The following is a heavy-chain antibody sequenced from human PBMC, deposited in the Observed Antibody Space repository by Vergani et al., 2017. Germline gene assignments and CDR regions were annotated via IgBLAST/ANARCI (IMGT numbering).Heavy chain of an antibody. CDR3: ARVPSVVQGHYIYYHSYFLDV. Sequence: QVHLQEAGPGLVKPAETLSLTCTVSGDSLYNYYWHWFRHTPGKGLEWIGYIYIGGTTTYNPSLESRVSLSADTSNDQFSLQLTSVTAADTAGSYCARVPSVVQGHYIYYHSYFLDVWGKGTMVTVSS. CDR1: GDSLYNYY. CDR2: IYIGGTT. J-gene: IGHJ6*03. D-gene: IGHD2-15*01. V-gene: IGHV4-59*01.